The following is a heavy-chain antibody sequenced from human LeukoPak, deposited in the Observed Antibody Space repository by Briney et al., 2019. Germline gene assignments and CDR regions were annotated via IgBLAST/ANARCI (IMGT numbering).Heavy chain of an antibody. D-gene: IGHD1-26*01. J-gene: IGHJ4*02. CDR2: ISVGGSST. CDR1: GFTFCNHW. Sequence: GGSLRVSSAEPGFTFCNHWMHSVRQRPGKGLLWVSRISVGGSSTSYADSVKHRFTISKDNDKNTLYLQMNSLRAEDSAVYYCARAKPGWWELQRWGQGTLVTVSS. CDR3: ARAKPGWWELQR. V-gene: IGHV3-74*01.